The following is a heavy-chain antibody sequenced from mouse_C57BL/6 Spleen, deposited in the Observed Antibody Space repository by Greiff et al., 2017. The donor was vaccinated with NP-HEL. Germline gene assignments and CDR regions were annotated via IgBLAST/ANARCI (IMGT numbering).Heavy chain of an antibody. D-gene: IGHD2-3*01. CDR3: ARSGDGYLYFDY. V-gene: IGHV1-64*01. CDR2: IHPNSGST. Sequence: QVQLQQPGAELVKPGASVKLSCKASGYTFTSYWMHWVKQRPGQGLEWIGMIHPNSGSTNYNEKFKSKATLTVDKSSSTAYMQLSSLTSEDSAVYYCARSGDGYLYFDYWGQGTTLTVSS. CDR1: GYTFTSYW. J-gene: IGHJ2*01.